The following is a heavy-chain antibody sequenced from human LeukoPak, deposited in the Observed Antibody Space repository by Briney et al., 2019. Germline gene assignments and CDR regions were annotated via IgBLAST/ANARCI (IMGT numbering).Heavy chain of an antibody. D-gene: IGHD4-17*01. CDR2: IIPILGIA. Sequence: GASVKASCKASGGTFSSYAISWVRQAPGQGLEWMGRIIPILGIANYAQKFQGRVTITADKSTSTAYMELSSLRSEDTAVYYCARDLYDYGDLGAFQHWGQGTLVTVSS. V-gene: IGHV1-69*04. CDR1: GGTFSSYA. J-gene: IGHJ1*01. CDR3: ARDLYDYGDLGAFQH.